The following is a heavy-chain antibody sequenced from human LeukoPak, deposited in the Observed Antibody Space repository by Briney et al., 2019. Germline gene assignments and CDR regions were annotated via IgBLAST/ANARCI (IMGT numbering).Heavy chain of an antibody. J-gene: IGHJ4*02. Sequence: GGSLRLSCAASGFTFSSYSMNWVRQAPGKGLEWVSSISSSSSYIYYADSVKGRFTICRDNAKNSLYLQMNSLRAVDTAVYYCARKKTKVPPDYWGQGTLVTVSS. CDR1: GFTFSSYS. CDR3: ARKKTKVPPDY. CDR2: ISSSSSYI. V-gene: IGHV3-21*01. D-gene: IGHD1-14*01.